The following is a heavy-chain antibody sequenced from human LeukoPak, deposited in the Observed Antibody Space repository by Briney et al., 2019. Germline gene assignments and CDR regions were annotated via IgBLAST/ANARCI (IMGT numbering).Heavy chain of an antibody. D-gene: IGHD3-16*01. J-gene: IGHJ4*02. Sequence: ASVKVSCKASGYTFTGYYIHRVRQAPGQGLEWMGWISAYNGNTNYAQKLQGRVTMTTDTSTSTAYMELRSLRSDDTAVYYCARHPFGWRLAQDYWGQGTLVTVSS. CDR1: GYTFTGYY. CDR2: ISAYNGNT. CDR3: ARHPFGWRLAQDY. V-gene: IGHV1-18*04.